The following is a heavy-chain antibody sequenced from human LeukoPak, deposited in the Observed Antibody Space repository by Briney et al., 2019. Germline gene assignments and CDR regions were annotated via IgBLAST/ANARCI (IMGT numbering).Heavy chain of an antibody. CDR1: GYTFTGYY. V-gene: IGHV1-69*13. Sequence: SVKVSCKASGYTFTGYYMHWVRQAPGQGLEWMGGIIPIFGTANYAQKFQGRVTITADESTSAAYMELSSLRSEDTAVYYCAIPRIGGYYMDVWGKGTTVTISS. CDR3: AIPRIGGYYMDV. CDR2: IIPIFGTA. D-gene: IGHD3-10*01. J-gene: IGHJ6*03.